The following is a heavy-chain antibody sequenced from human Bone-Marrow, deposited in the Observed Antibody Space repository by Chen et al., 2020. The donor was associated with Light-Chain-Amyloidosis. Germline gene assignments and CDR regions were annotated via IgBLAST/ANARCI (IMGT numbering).Heavy chain of an antibody. CDR3: AKEVPGFWYYFDY. V-gene: IGHV3-30*18. J-gene: IGHJ4*02. D-gene: IGHD6-13*01. CDR1: GFTFSSYG. Sequence: QVQLVESGGGVVQPGRSLRLSCAASGFTFSSYGMHWVRQAPGKGLERVAVISYDGSNKYYANSVKGRFTISRDNSKNTLYLQMNSLRAEDTAVYYCAKEVPGFWYYFDYWGQGILVTVSS. CDR2: ISYDGSNK.